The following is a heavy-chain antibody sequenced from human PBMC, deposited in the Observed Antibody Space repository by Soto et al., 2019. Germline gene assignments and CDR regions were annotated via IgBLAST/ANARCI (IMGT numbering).Heavy chain of an antibody. D-gene: IGHD2-21*01. J-gene: IGHJ6*02. CDR1: GFTLSNFD. CDR2: IGSTGDT. Sequence: GGSLRLSCAASGFTLSNFDMHWVRQGTGKGLEWVSAIGSTGDTYYAGSVRGRCTISRENAKNSFYLQMSNLRAGDTGVYYCARSIYYGLDVWGQGTTVTVSS. V-gene: IGHV3-13*01. CDR3: ARSIYYGLDV.